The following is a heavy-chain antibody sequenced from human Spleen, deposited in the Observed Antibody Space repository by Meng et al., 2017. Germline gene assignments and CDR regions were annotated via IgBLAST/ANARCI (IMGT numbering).Heavy chain of an antibody. Sequence: SETLSLTCTVSGYSISSGHYWGWIRQPPGKGLEWIGSIYHSGSTYYKVSLKSRVAISIDTSKNQFSLRLSSVTAADTAVYYCARGPTTMAHDFDYWGQGTLVTVSS. J-gene: IGHJ4*02. CDR1: GYSISSGHY. CDR3: ARGPTTMAHDFDY. CDR2: IYHSGST. D-gene: IGHD4-11*01. V-gene: IGHV4-38-2*02.